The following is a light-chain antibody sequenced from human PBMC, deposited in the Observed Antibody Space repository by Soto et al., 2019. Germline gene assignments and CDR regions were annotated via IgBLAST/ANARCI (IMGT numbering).Light chain of an antibody. V-gene: IGKV3-11*01. J-gene: IGKJ5*01. CDR3: QQRSNWPIT. Sequence: EIVLTQSPATLSLSPGERAALSCRASQTINNNVAWYQLKDGQVPRLLIYGASTRAADVPARFSGSGSGTDFTLTISSLEPEDFAVYYCQQRSNWPITFGQGTRLEIK. CDR1: QTINNN. CDR2: GAS.